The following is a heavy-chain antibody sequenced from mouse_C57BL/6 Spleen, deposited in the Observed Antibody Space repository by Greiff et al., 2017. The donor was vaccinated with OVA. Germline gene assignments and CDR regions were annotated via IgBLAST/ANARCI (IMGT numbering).Heavy chain of an antibody. CDR3: ARNDGYPFAY. V-gene: IGHV1-80*01. D-gene: IGHD2-3*01. Sequence: VKLVESGAELVKPGASVKISCKASGYAFSSYWMTWVKQRPGKGLEWIGQIYPGDGDTNYNGKFKGKATLTADKSSSTAYMQLSSLTSEDSAVYFCARNDGYPFAYWGQGTLVTVSA. CDR1: GYAFSSYW. CDR2: IYPGDGDT. J-gene: IGHJ3*01.